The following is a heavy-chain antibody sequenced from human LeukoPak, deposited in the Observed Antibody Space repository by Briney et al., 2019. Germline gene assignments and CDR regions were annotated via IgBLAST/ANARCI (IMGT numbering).Heavy chain of an antibody. Sequence: SETLSLTCAVYGGSFSGYYWSWTRQPPGKGLEWIGEINHSGSTNYNPSLKSRVTISVDTSKNQFSLKLSSVTAADTAVYYCARGGVATTQGDFDYWGQGTLVTVSS. CDR1: GGSFSGYY. J-gene: IGHJ4*02. CDR2: INHSGST. D-gene: IGHD5-12*01. V-gene: IGHV4-34*01. CDR3: ARGGVATTQGDFDY.